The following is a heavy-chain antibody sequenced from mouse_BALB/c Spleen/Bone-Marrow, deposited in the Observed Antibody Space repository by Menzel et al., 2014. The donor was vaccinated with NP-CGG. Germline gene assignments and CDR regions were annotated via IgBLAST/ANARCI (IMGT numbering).Heavy chain of an antibody. V-gene: IGHV2-9*02. CDR3: ARDYCGSLYAMDY. CDR1: GFSLTSYG. J-gene: IGHJ4*01. CDR2: IWAGGST. Sequence: VQLQQSGPGLVAPSQSLSITCTVSGFSLTSYGVHWVRQPPGKGLEWLGVIWAGGSTNYNSALMSRLSISKDNSKSQVFLKMNSLQTDDTAMYYCARDYCGSLYAMDYWGQGTSVTVSS. D-gene: IGHD1-1*01.